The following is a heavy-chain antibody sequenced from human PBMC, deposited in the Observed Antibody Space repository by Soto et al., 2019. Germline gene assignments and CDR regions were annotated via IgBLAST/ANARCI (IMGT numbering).Heavy chain of an antibody. J-gene: IGHJ4*01. Sequence: EVQLMESGGGLVQPGGSLRLSCAASGFSLSDYWMHWVRQVPGKGLLWVSRISVVGRDTTYADSVKCRFTISRDNAKNTLYLQMDSLRAEETAVYYCVRAPEQRPSDFWGHGSLVTVSS. CDR3: VRAPEQRPSDF. CDR1: GFSLSDYW. V-gene: IGHV3-74*03. CDR2: ISVVGRDT. D-gene: IGHD6-19*01.